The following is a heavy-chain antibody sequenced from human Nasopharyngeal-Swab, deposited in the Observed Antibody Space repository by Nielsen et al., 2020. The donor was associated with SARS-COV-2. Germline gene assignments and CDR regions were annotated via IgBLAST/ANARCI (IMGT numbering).Heavy chain of an antibody. CDR1: GYTFTSYY. Sequence: ASVTVSCKASGYTFTSYYMHWVRQAPGQGLAWMGIINPSGGSTSYEQKFQGRVTMTRHPSTGTVYIDLRRLRSEETAVYYCAKYFTVTTCLSPYYYYGMDVWGQGTTVTVSS. D-gene: IGHD4-11*01. V-gene: IGHV1-46*01. J-gene: IGHJ6*02. CDR2: INPSGGST. CDR3: AKYFTVTTCLSPYYYYGMDV.